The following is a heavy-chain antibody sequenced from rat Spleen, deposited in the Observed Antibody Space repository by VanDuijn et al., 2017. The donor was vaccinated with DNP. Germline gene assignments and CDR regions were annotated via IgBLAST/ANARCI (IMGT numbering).Heavy chain of an antibody. CDR3: ARHYTY. J-gene: IGHJ2*01. V-gene: IGHV2-19*01. D-gene: IGHD1-2*01. CDR2: IQSGGNT. CDR1: GFSLTNYN. Sequence: QVQLKESGPGLVQPSQTLSLTCAVAGFSLTNYNVHWVRQPPGKGLEWMGRIQSGGNTDYNSALKSRLSISRDTSKSQVFLKMNSVQTEDTAIYFCARHYTYWGQGVMVTVSS.